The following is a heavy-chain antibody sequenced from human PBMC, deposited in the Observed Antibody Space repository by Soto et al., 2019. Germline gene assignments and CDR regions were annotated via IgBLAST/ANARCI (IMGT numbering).Heavy chain of an antibody. J-gene: IGHJ4*02. D-gene: IGHD4-17*01. V-gene: IGHV3-11*01. CDR1: GFTFSDYY. CDR2: ISSSGSTI. CDR3: ARDRGCCSADYGDYVPPDY. Sequence: GGSLRLSCAASGFTFSDYYMSWIRQAPGKGLEWVSYISSSGSTIYYADSVKGRFTISRDNAKNSLYLQMNSLRAEDTAVYYCARDRGCCSADYGDYVPPDYWGQGTLVTVSS.